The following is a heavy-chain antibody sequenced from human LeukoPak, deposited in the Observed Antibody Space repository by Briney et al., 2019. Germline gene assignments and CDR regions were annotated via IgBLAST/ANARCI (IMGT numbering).Heavy chain of an antibody. J-gene: IGHJ6*02. Sequence: GGSLRLSCAASGFTFSSYGMHWVRQAPGKGLEWVAVIWYGGSNKYYADSVKGRFTISRDNSKNTLYLQMNSLRAEDTAVYYCARALPSDGMDVWGQGTTVTVSS. CDR1: GFTFSSYG. V-gene: IGHV3-33*01. CDR2: IWYGGSNK. CDR3: ARALPSDGMDV.